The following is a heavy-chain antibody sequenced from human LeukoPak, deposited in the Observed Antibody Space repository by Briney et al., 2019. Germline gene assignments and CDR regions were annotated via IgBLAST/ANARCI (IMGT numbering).Heavy chain of an antibody. CDR1: GGSISSGGYY. J-gene: IGHJ4*02. Sequence: PSETLSLTCTVSGGSISSGGYYWSWLRQHPGKGLEGIGYVYFSGITYYNPSLRSRVTISLDRSKNQFYLEVNSVTAADTAVYFCARDGVRYSGYGAFDYWGQGALVTVSS. V-gene: IGHV4-31*03. CDR2: VYFSGIT. D-gene: IGHD5-12*01. CDR3: ARDGVRYSGYGAFDY.